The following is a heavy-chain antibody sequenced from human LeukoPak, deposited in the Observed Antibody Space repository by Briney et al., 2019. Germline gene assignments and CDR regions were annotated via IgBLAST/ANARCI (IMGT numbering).Heavy chain of an antibody. CDR2: ISYDGSNK. J-gene: IGHJ4*02. V-gene: IGHV3-30*01. D-gene: IGHD3-22*01. CDR3: ASLVVSFDY. CDR1: GFTFGSYA. Sequence: GGSLRLSCAASGFTFGSYAMPWARQAPGKGLEWVAVISYDGSNKYYADSVRGRFTISRDNSKNTLYLQMNSLRAEDTAVYYCASLVVSFDYWGQGTLVTVSS.